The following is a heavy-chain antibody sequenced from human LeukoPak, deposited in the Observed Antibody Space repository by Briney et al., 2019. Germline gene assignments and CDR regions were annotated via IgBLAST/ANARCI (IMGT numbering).Heavy chain of an antibody. Sequence: KPSETLSLTCTVSGGSISSYYWSWIRQSPRGGLEWIGYIHYRGSTNYKPSLKSRVTISVDTSKNQFSLKLSSLTAADTAVYYCARSVLGYSYGLHIDYWGQGTLVTVSS. CDR1: GGSISSYY. D-gene: IGHD5-18*01. V-gene: IGHV4-59*01. CDR3: ARSVLGYSYGLHIDY. J-gene: IGHJ4*02. CDR2: IHYRGST.